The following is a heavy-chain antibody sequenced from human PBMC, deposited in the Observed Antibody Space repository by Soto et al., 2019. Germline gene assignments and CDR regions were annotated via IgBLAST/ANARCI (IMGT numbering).Heavy chain of an antibody. V-gene: IGHV4-39*01. Sequence: SETLSLTCTVFGGSISSSSYYWGWIRQPPGKGLEWIGSIYYSGSTYYNPSLKSRVTISVDTSKNQFSLKLSSVTAADTAVYYCARRNFYYGMDVWGQGTTVTVSS. CDR2: IYYSGST. CDR3: ARRNFYYGMDV. CDR1: GGSISSSSYY. D-gene: IGHD1-7*01. J-gene: IGHJ6*02.